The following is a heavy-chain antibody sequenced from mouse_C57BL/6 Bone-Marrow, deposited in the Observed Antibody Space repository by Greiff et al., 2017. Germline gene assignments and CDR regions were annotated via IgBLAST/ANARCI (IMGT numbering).Heavy chain of an antibody. CDR1: GYSFTDYN. D-gene: IGHD2-4*01. V-gene: IGHV1-39*01. Sequence: QLQESGPELVKPGASVKISCKASGYSFTDYNMNWVKQSNGKSLEWIGVINPNYGTTSYNQKFKGKATLTVDQSSSTAYMQLNSLTSEDSAVYYCAKRGGLRNYYAMDYWGQGTSVTVSS. CDR2: INPNYGTT. CDR3: AKRGGLRNYYAMDY. J-gene: IGHJ4*01.